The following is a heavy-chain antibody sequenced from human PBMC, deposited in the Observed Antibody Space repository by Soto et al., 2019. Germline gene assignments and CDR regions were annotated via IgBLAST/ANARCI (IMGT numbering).Heavy chain of an antibody. CDR1: GFTFSSYG. V-gene: IGHV3-30*03. CDR2: ISYDGSNK. J-gene: IGHJ4*02. D-gene: IGHD1-26*01. CDR3: AREIVGARDLDY. Sequence: GGSLRVSCAAAGFTFSSYGMHWVRQAPGKGLEWVAVISYDGSNKYYADSVKGRFTISRDNAKNSLYLQMNSLRAEDTAVYYCAREIVGARDLDYWGQGTLVTVSS.